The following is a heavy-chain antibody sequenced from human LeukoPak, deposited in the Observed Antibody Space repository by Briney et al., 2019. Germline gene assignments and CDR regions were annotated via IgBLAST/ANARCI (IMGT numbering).Heavy chain of an antibody. Sequence: SETLSLTCTVSGGSISTYYWSWIRQPPGKGLEWIGYIYYSGSTNYSPSLQSRVTMSVDTSRSQFSLRLSSVTAADTAMYYCARSGTKTNGFDYWGQGTLVTVSS. CDR3: ARSGTKTNGFDY. CDR2: IYYSGST. D-gene: IGHD2-8*01. CDR1: GGSISTYY. V-gene: IGHV4-59*01. J-gene: IGHJ4*02.